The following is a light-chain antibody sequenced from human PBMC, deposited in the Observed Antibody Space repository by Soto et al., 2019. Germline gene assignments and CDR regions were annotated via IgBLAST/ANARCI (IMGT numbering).Light chain of an antibody. Sequence: DLPRPQSPSTMSASVGDRVPITCRASQRISTWLAWYQQQPGKAPRLLIYDASSLESGVPSRFSGSGSGTDFTLTISSLQPEELATYYCQQRFSILWTGGQGPKGAIK. V-gene: IGKV1-5*01. CDR1: QRISTW. J-gene: IGKJ1*01. CDR3: QQRFSILWT. CDR2: DAS.